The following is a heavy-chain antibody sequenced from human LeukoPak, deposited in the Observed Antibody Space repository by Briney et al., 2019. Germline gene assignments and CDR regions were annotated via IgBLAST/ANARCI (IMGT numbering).Heavy chain of an antibody. J-gene: IGHJ4*02. V-gene: IGHV1-2*06. D-gene: IGHD7-27*01. CDR1: GYTLIDYF. Sequence: GASVKVSCKTSGYTLIDYFIHWVRQAPGQGLEWMGRLNPNNGDTYYAQDFQGRVTMTRDTSISTAYMELSRLTSDDTAVYYCARDLSSTSNWEFDYWGQGTLVTVSS. CDR3: ARDLSSTSNWEFDY. CDR2: LNPNNGDT.